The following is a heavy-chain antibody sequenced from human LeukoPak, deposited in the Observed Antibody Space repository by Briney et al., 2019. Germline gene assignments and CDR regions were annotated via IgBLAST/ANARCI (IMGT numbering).Heavy chain of an antibody. V-gene: IGHV3-30-3*01. CDR1: GFTFSSYA. J-gene: IGHJ3*02. Sequence: GRSLRLSCAASGFTFSSYAMHWVRQAPGKGLEWVAVISYDGSNKYYADSVKGRFTISRDNSKNTLYLQMNSLRAEDTAVYYCARGEWELLPRVDGAFDIWGQGTMVTVSS. CDR3: ARGEWELLPRVDGAFDI. CDR2: ISYDGSNK. D-gene: IGHD1-26*01.